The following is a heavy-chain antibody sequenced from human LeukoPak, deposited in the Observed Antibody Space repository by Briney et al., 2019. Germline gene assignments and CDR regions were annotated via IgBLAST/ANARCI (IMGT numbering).Heavy chain of an antibody. D-gene: IGHD6-6*01. CDR2: ISSDSRYI. J-gene: IGHJ4*02. CDR1: GFTFSNYA. V-gene: IGHV3-21*01. Sequence: GGSLRLSCAASGFTFSNYAMTWVRQAPGKGLEWVSCISSDSRYIYYADSVKGRFTISRDNAKNSLYLQMNSLRAEDTAVYYCAPLPPADIAARNWGQGTLVTVSS. CDR3: APLPPADIAARN.